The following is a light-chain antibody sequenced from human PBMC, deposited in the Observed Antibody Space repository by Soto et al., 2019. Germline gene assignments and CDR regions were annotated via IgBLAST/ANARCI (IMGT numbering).Light chain of an antibody. CDR1: QTISNRL. CDR3: QQYGRAPIT. CDR2: GAS. J-gene: IGKJ5*01. V-gene: IGKV3-20*01. Sequence: EILFAPSPGTLSLSPGERATLSCQASQTISNRLLAWYQQKPGQSPRLLIYGASSRATGIPDRFIGSGSGTDFTLTISRLEPEDFAVYACQQYGRAPITFGRGTRLEI.